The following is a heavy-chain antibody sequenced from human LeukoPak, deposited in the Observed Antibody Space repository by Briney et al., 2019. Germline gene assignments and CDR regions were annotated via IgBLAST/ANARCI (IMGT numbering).Heavy chain of an antibody. CDR2: IYNSGSS. V-gene: IGHV4-4*02. CDR3: ARTDLMWSRWAYFDF. D-gene: IGHD6-13*01. CDR1: GGSIGSSNG. Sequence: NPSGTLPLTGDVSGGSIGSSNGRSSVRQPPGKGLEWIGEIYNSGSSNYSPPLKSRVTMSVDNPKNQFSLKVHSVTAADTAVYYWARTDLMWSRWAYFDFGGHGIPGTVSS. J-gene: IGHJ4*03.